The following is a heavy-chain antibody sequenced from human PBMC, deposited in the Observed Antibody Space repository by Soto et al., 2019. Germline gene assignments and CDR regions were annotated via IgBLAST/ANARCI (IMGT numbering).Heavy chain of an antibody. Sequence: VASVKVSCKASGFTFTSSAVQWVRQARGQRLEWLGWIVVGSGNTNYTQKFQERATITPYMSTSTAYMELSRLRSVDTAAYYCTADPVAEYWGQGALVTVSS. CDR2: IVVGSGNT. V-gene: IGHV1-58*01. CDR3: TADPVAEY. J-gene: IGHJ4*02. CDR1: GFTFTSSA.